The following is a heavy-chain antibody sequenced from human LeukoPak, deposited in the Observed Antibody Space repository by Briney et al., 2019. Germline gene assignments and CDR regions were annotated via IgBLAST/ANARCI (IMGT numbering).Heavy chain of an antibody. Sequence: ASVRVPCKASGGTFSSYAISWVRQAPGQGLEWMGRIIPIFGIANYAQKFQGRVTITADKSTSTAYMELSSLRSEDTAVYYCAREAAKPYDFWSGTNWFDPWGQGTLVTVSS. CDR3: AREAAKPYDFWSGTNWFDP. J-gene: IGHJ5*02. CDR1: GGTFSSYA. CDR2: IIPIFGIA. V-gene: IGHV1-69*04. D-gene: IGHD3-3*01.